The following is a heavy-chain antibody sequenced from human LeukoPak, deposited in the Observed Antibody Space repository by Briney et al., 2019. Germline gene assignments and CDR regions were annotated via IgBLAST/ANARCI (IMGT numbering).Heavy chain of an antibody. CDR1: GGSFSGYY. V-gene: IGHV4-34*01. J-gene: IGHJ6*02. CDR3: ARGRTYYYDTSGYYTSIYYGMDV. CDR2: INHGEST. D-gene: IGHD3-22*01. Sequence: SETLSLTCAVSGGSFSGYYWYWIRQPPGKGLEWIGEINHGESTNYNPSLKSRATLSVDTSKNQFSLKLTSVTAADTAVYYCARGRTYYYDTSGYYTSIYYGMDVWGQGTTVLVSS.